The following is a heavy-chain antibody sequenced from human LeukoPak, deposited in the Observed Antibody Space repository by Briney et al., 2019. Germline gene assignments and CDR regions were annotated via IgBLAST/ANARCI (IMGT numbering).Heavy chain of an antibody. CDR3: ARVSYELAAIQY. CDR2: IYYSGST. V-gene: IGHV4-30-4*01. CDR1: GGSISSGVYY. J-gene: IGHJ4*02. D-gene: IGHD2-15*01. Sequence: PSETLSLTCTVSGGSISSGVYYWSWIRQPPGKGLEWIRYIYYSGSTNYNPSLKSRVTISVDKSKNQFSLKLSSVTAADTAVYYCARVSYELAAIQYWCQGSLVTVSS.